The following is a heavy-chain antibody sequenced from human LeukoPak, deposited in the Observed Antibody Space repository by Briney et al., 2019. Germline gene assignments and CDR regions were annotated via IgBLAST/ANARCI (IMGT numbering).Heavy chain of an antibody. CDR2: ITGSGDGT. V-gene: IGHV3-23*01. D-gene: IGHD3-10*01. Sequence: EGSLRLSCAASGFTFSNYAMMWVRQAPGKRLEWVSSITGSGDGTYYADSVRGRFTISRDNSENTLYLQLNSLRAEDTAVYFCVKGFVHPTYYFDYWGQGTLVTVSS. CDR3: VKGFVHPTYYFDY. J-gene: IGHJ4*02. CDR1: GFTFSNYA.